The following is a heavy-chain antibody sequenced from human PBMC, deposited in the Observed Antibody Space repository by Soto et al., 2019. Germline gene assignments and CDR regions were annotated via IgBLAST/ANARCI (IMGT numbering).Heavy chain of an antibody. V-gene: IGHV3-72*01. Sequence: EVRLVESGGGLVQPGGSLRLSCAASGFIFSDHYMDWVRQAPGQGLQWVGRIGNKANRYTTAYAASVEGRFVISRDDSTNSLFLQMNSLETGDTAVYYCARASRSTNWPYYFDSWGQGSHVTVSS. J-gene: IGHJ4*02. CDR2: IGNKANRYTT. D-gene: IGHD2-2*01. CDR3: ARASRSTNWPYYFDS. CDR1: GFIFSDHY.